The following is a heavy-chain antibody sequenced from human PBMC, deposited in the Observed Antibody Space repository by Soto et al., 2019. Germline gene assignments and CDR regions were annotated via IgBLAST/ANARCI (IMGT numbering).Heavy chain of an antibody. V-gene: IGHV4-4*02. D-gene: IGHD3-10*01. Sequence: NPSETLSLTCAVSGGSISSSNWWSWVRQPPGKGLEWIGEIYHSGSTNYNPSLKSRVTISVDKSKNQFSLKLSSVTAADTAVYYCARDQVTMVRGVIYYYYGMDVWGQGTTVTVSS. CDR1: GGSISSSNW. CDR3: ARDQVTMVRGVIYYYYGMDV. CDR2: IYHSGST. J-gene: IGHJ6*02.